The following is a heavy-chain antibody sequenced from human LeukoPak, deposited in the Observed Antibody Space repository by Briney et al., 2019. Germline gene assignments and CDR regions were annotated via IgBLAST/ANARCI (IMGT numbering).Heavy chain of an antibody. Sequence: GASVKVSCKVSGYTLTELSMHWVPQAPGKGLEWMGGFDPEDGETVYAQKFQGRVTMTEDTSTDTAYMELSSLRSEDTAVYYCATAPIMITFGGVITPAVGRPNGHLWGQGTLVTVSS. V-gene: IGHV1-24*01. D-gene: IGHD3-16*01. J-gene: IGHJ4*02. CDR1: GYTLTELS. CDR3: ATAPIMITFGGVITPAVGRPNGHL. CDR2: FDPEDGET.